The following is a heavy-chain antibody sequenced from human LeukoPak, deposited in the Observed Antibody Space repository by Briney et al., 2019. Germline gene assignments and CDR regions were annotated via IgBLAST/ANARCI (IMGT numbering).Heavy chain of an antibody. CDR3: ARGTTMVTNYFDY. CDR1: GGTFNSFA. Sequence: SVKVSCKASGGTFNSFAISWVRQAPGQGLEWMGGIIPIFGTANYAQKFQGRVTITADESTSTAYMELSSLRSEDTAVYYCARGTTMVTNYFDYWGQGSLVTVSS. J-gene: IGHJ4*02. V-gene: IGHV1-69*13. CDR2: IIPIFGTA. D-gene: IGHD5-18*01.